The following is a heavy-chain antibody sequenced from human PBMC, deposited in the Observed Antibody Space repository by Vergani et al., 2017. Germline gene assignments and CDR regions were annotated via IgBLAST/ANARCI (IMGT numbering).Heavy chain of an antibody. J-gene: IGHJ4*02. CDR2: IDNSGST. CDR1: GGSISSYY. CDR3: ARSYYYDSSGDYLDY. Sequence: QVQLQESGPGLVKPSETLSLTCTVSGGSISSYYWSWIRQPAGKGLEWIGSIDNSGSTHYNPSLKSRVTISVDTSKNQFSLKLSSVTAADTAVYYCARSYYYDSSGDYLDYWGQGTLVTVSS. D-gene: IGHD3-22*01. V-gene: IGHV4-4*07.